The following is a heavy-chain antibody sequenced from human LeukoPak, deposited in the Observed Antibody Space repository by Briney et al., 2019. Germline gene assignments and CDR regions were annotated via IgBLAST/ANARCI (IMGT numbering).Heavy chain of an antibody. CDR3: ARVRAPFFTSLYSSGWYYFDY. D-gene: IGHD6-19*01. Sequence: GGSLRLSCAASGFTFDDYGMSWVRQAPGKGLEWVSGINWNGGSTGYADSVKGRFTISRDNAKNSLYLQMNSLRAGDTALYHCARVRAPFFTSLYSSGWYYFDYWGQGTLVTVSS. CDR1: GFTFDDYG. J-gene: IGHJ4*02. V-gene: IGHV3-20*01. CDR2: INWNGGST.